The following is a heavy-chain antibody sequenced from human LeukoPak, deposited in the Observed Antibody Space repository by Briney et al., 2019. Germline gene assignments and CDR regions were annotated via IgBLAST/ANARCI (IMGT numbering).Heavy chain of an antibody. CDR3: ARVRLATDGFCFDY. J-gene: IGHJ4*02. V-gene: IGHV3-48*01. D-gene: IGHD3-3*01. CDR1: GFNLNFRTYN. Sequence: ARSMRLSCAASGFNLNFRTYNMIWVRQAPGKGLEWLSYIGEGGGTTHHAVSLRGRFTVSRDDAKNSLSLQMNSLRVEDTAVYFCARVRLATDGFCFDYWGQGTLVTVSS. CDR2: IGEGGGTT.